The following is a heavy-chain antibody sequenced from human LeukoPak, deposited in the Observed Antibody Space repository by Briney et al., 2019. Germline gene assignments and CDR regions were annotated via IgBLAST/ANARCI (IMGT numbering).Heavy chain of an antibody. V-gene: IGHV1-18*01. CDR3: ASFAYYYDSSGYYYNY. Sequence: GASVKVSCKASGYTFTSYGISWVRQAPGRGLEWMGWISAYNGNTNYAQKLQGRVTMTTDTSTSTAYMELRSLRSDDTAVYYCASFAYYYDSSGYYYNYWGQGTLVTVSS. CDR1: GYTFTSYG. CDR2: ISAYNGNT. D-gene: IGHD3-22*01. J-gene: IGHJ4*02.